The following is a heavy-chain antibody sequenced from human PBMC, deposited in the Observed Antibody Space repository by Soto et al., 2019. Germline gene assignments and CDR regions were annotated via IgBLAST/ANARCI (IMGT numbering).Heavy chain of an antibody. CDR1: GGSISSYY. CDR3: ARHVLLWFGELSGAFDI. CDR2: IYYSGST. J-gene: IGHJ3*02. D-gene: IGHD3-10*01. V-gene: IGHV4-59*01. Sequence: SETLSLTCTVSGGSISSYYWSWIRQPPGKGLEWIGYIYYSGSTNYNPSLKSRVTISVDTSKNQFSLKLSSVTAADTAVYYCARHVLLWFGELSGAFDIWGQGTMVTVSS.